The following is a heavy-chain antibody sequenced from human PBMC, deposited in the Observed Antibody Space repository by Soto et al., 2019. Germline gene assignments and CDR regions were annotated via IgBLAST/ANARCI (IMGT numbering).Heavy chain of an antibody. D-gene: IGHD3-10*01. J-gene: IGHJ6*02. CDR2: IYYSGST. Sequence: PSETLSLTCTVSGGSISSSSYYWGWIRQPPGKGLEWIGSIYYSGSTYYNPSLKSRVTISVDTSKNQFSLKLSSVTAADTAVYYCARIIPDYYGSGYYYGMDVWGQGTTVTVSS. CDR1: GGSISSSSYY. V-gene: IGHV4-39*01. CDR3: ARIIPDYYGSGYYYGMDV.